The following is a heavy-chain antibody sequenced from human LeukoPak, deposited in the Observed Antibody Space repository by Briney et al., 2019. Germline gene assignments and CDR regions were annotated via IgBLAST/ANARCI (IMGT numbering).Heavy chain of an antibody. Sequence: PSETLSLTCAVYGGSFSGYYWSWIRQPPGKGLERLGEINHSGSTNYNPSLKSRVTISVDTSKNQFSLKLSSVTAADTAVYYCARSYDFWRKYNNWFDPWGQGTLVTVSS. D-gene: IGHD3-3*01. J-gene: IGHJ5*02. CDR1: GGSFSGYY. CDR2: INHSGST. V-gene: IGHV4-34*01. CDR3: ARSYDFWRKYNNWFDP.